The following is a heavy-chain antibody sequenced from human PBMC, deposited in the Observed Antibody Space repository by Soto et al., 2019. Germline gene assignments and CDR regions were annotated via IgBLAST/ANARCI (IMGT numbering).Heavy chain of an antibody. CDR3: AKDIFLLGYYYDSSGRVGAFDI. Sequence: GGSLRLSCAASGFTFDDYAMHWVRQAPGKGLEWVSGISWNSGSIGYADSVKGRFTISRDNAKNSLYLQMNSLRAEDTALYYCAKDIFLLGYYYDSSGRVGAFDIWGQGTTVTVSS. D-gene: IGHD3-22*01. CDR2: ISWNSGSI. J-gene: IGHJ3*02. CDR1: GFTFDDYA. V-gene: IGHV3-9*01.